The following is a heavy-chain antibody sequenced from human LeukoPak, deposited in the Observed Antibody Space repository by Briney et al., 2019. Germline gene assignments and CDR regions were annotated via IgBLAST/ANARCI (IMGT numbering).Heavy chain of an antibody. D-gene: IGHD5-24*01. CDR3: ARETPPGLRSPVY. CDR1: GDSISSSSYY. CDR2: IYYSGST. J-gene: IGHJ4*02. V-gene: IGHV4-39*07. Sequence: SETLSLTCTVSGDSISSSSYYWGWIRQPPGKGLEWIGSIYYSGSTYYNPSLRSRVTISVDTSKNQFSLKLSSVTAADTAVYYCARETPPGLRSPVYWGQGTLVTVSS.